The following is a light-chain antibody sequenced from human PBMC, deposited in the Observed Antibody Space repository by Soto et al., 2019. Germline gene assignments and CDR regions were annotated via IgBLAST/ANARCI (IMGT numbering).Light chain of an antibody. Sequence: IVLTQSPGTLSLSPGERATLSCRASQSISGSYLAWYQQKPGQAPRLLISTAYRRATGIPERFSGSGSGTDFTLTISRLEPEDFAMYYCHQYVTSPRTFGQGTKVEI. V-gene: IGKV3-20*01. CDR3: HQYVTSPRT. CDR1: QSISGSY. J-gene: IGKJ1*01. CDR2: TAY.